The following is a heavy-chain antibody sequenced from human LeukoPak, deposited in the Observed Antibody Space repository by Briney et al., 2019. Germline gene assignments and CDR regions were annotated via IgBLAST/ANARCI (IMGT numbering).Heavy chain of an antibody. CDR3: AKAIVVVVAAPAGGAFDI. V-gene: IGHV3-30*18. CDR2: ISYDGSNK. J-gene: IGHJ3*02. Sequence: PGRSLRLSCAASGFTFSSYGMHWVRQAPGKGLEWVAVISYDGSNKYYADSVKGRFTISRDNSKSTLYLQMNSLRAEDTAVYYCAKAIVVVVAAPAGGAFDIWGQGTMVTVSS. D-gene: IGHD2-15*01. CDR1: GFTFSSYG.